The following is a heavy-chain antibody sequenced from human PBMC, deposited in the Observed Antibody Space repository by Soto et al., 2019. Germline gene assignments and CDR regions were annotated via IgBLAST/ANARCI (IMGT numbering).Heavy chain of an antibody. J-gene: IGHJ4*02. CDR3: ARGGWDQDIVTYYFDY. Sequence: GGSLRLSCAASGFTVSSNYMSWVRQAPGKGLEWVSVIYSGGSTYYADSVKGRFTISRDNSKNTLYLQMNSLRAEDTAVYYCARGGWDQDIVTYYFDYWGQGTLVTVSS. CDR1: GFTVSSNY. D-gene: IGHD2-15*01. CDR2: IYSGGST. V-gene: IGHV3-66*01.